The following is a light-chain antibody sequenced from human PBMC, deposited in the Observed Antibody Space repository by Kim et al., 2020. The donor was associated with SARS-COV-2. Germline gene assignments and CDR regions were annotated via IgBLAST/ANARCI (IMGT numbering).Light chain of an antibody. J-gene: IGLJ3*02. CDR2: QDL. CDR1: KLGTKF. CDR3: HAWDSSAEGV. V-gene: IGLV3-1*01. Sequence: SYELTQPPSESVSPGQTASITCSGHKLGTKFTSWYQQRPGQPPVLVIYQDLKRPSGIPERFSGSNSGDTATLTIRGTQPMDEADYYCHAWDSSAEGVFGGGTQLTVL.